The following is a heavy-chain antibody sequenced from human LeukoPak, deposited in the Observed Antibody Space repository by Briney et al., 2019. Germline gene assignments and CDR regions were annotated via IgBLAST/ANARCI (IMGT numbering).Heavy chain of an antibody. CDR1: GYTFTGNY. D-gene: IGHD3-22*01. J-gene: IGHJ4*02. CDR2: INPDSGGT. CDR3: AREEGYYESSGYYV. Sequence: VASVTVSCKASGYTFTGNYMHWVRQAPGQGLEWMGWINPDSGGTNYAQKFQGRVTMTRDTSISTAYMELSRLRSDDTAVYYCAREEGYYESSGYYVWGQGTLVTVSS. V-gene: IGHV1-2*02.